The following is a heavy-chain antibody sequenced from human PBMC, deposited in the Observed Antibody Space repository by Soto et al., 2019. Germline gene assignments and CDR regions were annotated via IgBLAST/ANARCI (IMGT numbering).Heavy chain of an antibody. CDR3: ARVVICSSSRCIPSHMDV. CDR1: GFTFSTYN. D-gene: IGHD2-2*01. V-gene: IGHV3-21*06. J-gene: IGHJ6*03. CDR2: ISPDGGRV. Sequence: GGSLRLSCAASGFTFSTYNMNWVRQAPGKGLEWVSSISPDGGRVYYADPVEGRFTISRDNAQNSLYLQLNSLRAEDTAVYYCARVVICSSSRCIPSHMDVWGKGTTVTVSS.